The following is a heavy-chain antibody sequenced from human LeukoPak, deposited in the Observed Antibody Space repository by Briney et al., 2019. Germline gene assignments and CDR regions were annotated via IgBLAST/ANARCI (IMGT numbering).Heavy chain of an antibody. D-gene: IGHD6-19*01. CDR3: ARDSSGWYLVGYFDY. V-gene: IGHV6-1*01. CDR2: KYYRSKWYN. J-gene: IGHJ4*02. Sequence: SQTLSLTCAISGDSVSSNSAAWDWIRQSPWSGLEWQGRKYYRSKWYNDYAVSVKSRITINPDTSKNQFSLQLNSVTPEDTAVYYCARDSSGWYLVGYFDYWGQGTLVTVSS. CDR1: GDSVSSNSAA.